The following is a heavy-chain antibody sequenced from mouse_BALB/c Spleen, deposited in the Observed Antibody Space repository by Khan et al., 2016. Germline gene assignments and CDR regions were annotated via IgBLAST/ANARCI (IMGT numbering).Heavy chain of an antibody. D-gene: IGHD4-1*01. CDR2: INTYTGEP. CDR3: ARYWDLDY. Sequence: LVESGPELKKPGETVKISCKASGYTFTNYGMNWVKQAPGKGLKWMGWINTYTGEPTYADDFKGRFAFSLETSASTAYLQINNLKNEDMATYFCARYWDLDYWGQGTTLTVSS. CDR1: GYTFTNYG. J-gene: IGHJ2*01. V-gene: IGHV9-1*02.